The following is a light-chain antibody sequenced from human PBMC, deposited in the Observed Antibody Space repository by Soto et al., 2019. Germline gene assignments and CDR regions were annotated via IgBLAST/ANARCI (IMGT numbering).Light chain of an antibody. V-gene: IGKV1-9*01. CDR2: AAS. CDR3: QQVKSYPLN. CDR1: QGISSF. Sequence: DIQLTQSPSFLSASVGDRVTITCRASQGISSFLAWYQQKPGKAPNFLIYAASTLQSGVPSRFSGSGSRTEFTLTISSLQPEDFATYYCQQVKSYPLNFGGGTKVEIK. J-gene: IGKJ4*01.